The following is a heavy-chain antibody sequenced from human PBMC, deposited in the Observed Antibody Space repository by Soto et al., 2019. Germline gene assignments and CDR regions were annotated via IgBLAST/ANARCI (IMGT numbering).Heavy chain of an antibody. V-gene: IGHV3-30-3*01. J-gene: IGHJ6*02. CDR3: ARERIRFLEWLSPNAHYYGMDV. D-gene: IGHD3-3*01. CDR2: ISYDGSNK. Sequence: SLRLSCAASGFTFSSYAMHGVRQAPGKGLEWVAVISYDGSNKYYADSVKGRFTISRDNSKNTLYLQMNSLRAEDTAVYYCARERIRFLEWLSPNAHYYGMDVWGQGTTVTVSS. CDR1: GFTFSSYA.